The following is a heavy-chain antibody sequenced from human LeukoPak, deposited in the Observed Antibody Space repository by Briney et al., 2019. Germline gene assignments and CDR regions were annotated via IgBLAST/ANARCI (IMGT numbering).Heavy chain of an antibody. V-gene: IGHV4-59*12. Sequence: SETLSLTCTVSGGSISSYYWNWSRQPTGKGLEWIGYIYNSGRTSYNPSLTSRVAMSVDTSKNQFSRNLNCVAAADTPVYYCSRGWGPAYCAGDCYSHFDYWGQGTMVTVSS. CDR2: IYNSGRT. CDR1: GGSISSYY. D-gene: IGHD2-21*02. J-gene: IGHJ4*01. CDR3: SRGWGPAYCAGDCYSHFDY.